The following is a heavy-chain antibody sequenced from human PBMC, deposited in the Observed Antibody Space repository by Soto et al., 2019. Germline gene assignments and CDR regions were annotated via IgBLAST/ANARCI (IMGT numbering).Heavy chain of an antibody. CDR3: ARNLQFFDWMGFYGMDV. CDR1: GFIFSTYA. J-gene: IGHJ6*02. D-gene: IGHD3-9*01. Sequence: QVQLEESGGGVVQPGRSLRLSCVASGFIFSTYAMYWVRQAPGKGLEWVTFISYEGSKKDYADSVKGRFTISRDNSKNSGSLQMNSLRPEDTAVYYCARNLQFFDWMGFYGMDVWGQGTTVTVSS. V-gene: IGHV3-30*04. CDR2: ISYEGSKK.